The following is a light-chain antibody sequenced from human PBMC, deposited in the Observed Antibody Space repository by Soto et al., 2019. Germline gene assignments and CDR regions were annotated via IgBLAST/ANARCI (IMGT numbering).Light chain of an antibody. V-gene: IGKV1-5*03. J-gene: IGKJ3*01. CDR1: QNIGNF. Sequence: DIQMTQSPSTLSASLGDRVTITCRASQNIGNFLAWYQQQSGKAPKLLIYKASALEGGVPSRFSGSGSGTEFTLTISSLQPDDFATYYCQHYKSYPFTFGPGTQVDIK. CDR3: QHYKSYPFT. CDR2: KAS.